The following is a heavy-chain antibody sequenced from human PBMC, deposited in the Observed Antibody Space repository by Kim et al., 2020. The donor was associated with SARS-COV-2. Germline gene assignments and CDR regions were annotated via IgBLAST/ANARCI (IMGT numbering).Heavy chain of an antibody. CDR1: GGTFSNYI. CDR3: ARNLPGISALWYGMDV. CDR2: IIPVFVAP. Sequence: SVKVSCKASGGTFSNYIMNWVRQAPGQGLEWMGGIIPVFVAPNYAQKFQGRVTITADQSTNTAYMELSSLRSDDTAVYYCARNLPGISALWYGMDVWGQGTTVTVSS. J-gene: IGHJ6*02. V-gene: IGHV1-69*13. D-gene: IGHD2-2*01.